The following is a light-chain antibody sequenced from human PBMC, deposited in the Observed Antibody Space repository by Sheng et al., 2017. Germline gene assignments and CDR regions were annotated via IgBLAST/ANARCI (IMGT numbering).Light chain of an antibody. CDR2: ATS. CDR1: QSVTTNY. Sequence: EVVLTQSPGTLSLSPGERATLSCRASQSVTTNYLAWYQQRPGQAPRLLISATSSRAAGIPDRFSGSGSGTDFTLTITRLEPEDFAVYYCQQFGSSPQTFGQGTKVEIK. J-gene: IGKJ1*01. CDR3: QQFGSSPQT. V-gene: IGKV3-20*01.